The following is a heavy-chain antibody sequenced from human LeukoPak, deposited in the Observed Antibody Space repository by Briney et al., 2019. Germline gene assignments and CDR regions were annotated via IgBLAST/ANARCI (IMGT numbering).Heavy chain of an antibody. CDR1: GGTFSSYA. CDR3: ASFSAWYLQH. D-gene: IGHD6-25*01. J-gene: IGHJ1*01. V-gene: IGHV1-69*05. Sequence: SVKVSCKASGGTFSSYAISWVRQAPGQGLEWMGGIIPIFGTANYAQKFQGRVTITTDKSTSTAYMELSSLRSEDTDVYYCASFSAWYLQHWGQGTLVPVSS. CDR2: IIPIFGTA.